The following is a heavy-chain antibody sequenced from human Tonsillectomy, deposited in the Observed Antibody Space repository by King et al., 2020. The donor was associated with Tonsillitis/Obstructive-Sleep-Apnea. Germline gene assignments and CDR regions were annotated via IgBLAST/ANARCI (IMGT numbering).Heavy chain of an antibody. D-gene: IGHD3-3*01. CDR1: GGSISSGGYY. CDR3: ARVPRITIFGVAHAFDI. J-gene: IGHJ3*02. Sequence: VQLQESGPGLVKPSQTLSLTCTVSGGSISSGGYYWSWIRQHPGKGLEWIGYIYYSGSTYYNPSLKSLVTISLETSKNPFSLNLSSVTAADTAVYYCARVPRITIFGVAHAFDIWGQGTMVTVSS. V-gene: IGHV4-31*01. CDR2: IYYSGST.